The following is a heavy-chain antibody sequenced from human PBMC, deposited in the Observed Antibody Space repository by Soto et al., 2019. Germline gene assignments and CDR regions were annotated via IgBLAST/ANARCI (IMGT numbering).Heavy chain of an antibody. V-gene: IGHV4-39*01. D-gene: IGHD6-6*01. J-gene: IGHJ4*02. CDR3: ASLEYSSSSLDY. CDR2: IYYSGST. CDR1: GGSISSSSYY. Sequence: PSETLSLTCTVSGGSISSSSYYWGWIRQPPGKGLGWIGSIYYSGSTYYNPSLKSRVTISVDTSKNQFSLKLSSVTAADTAVYYCASLEYSSSSLDYWGQGTLVTVSS.